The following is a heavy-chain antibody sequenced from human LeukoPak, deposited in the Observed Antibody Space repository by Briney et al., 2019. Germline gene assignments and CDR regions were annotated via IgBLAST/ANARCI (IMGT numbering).Heavy chain of an antibody. J-gene: IGHJ5*02. CDR1: GFTFSSYT. D-gene: IGHD3-16*01. Sequence: GGSLRLSCAASGFTFSSYTIHGVRQPPGKGLEWVAVISFDGSNKYYADSVKGRFTISRDNSKNTLYLQMNSLRAEDTAVYYCAREELGSSLGFDPWGQGTLVTVSS. CDR3: AREELGSSLGFDP. V-gene: IGHV3-30-3*01. CDR2: ISFDGSNK.